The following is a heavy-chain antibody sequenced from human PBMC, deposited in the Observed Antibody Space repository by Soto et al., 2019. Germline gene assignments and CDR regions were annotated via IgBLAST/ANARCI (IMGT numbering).Heavy chain of an antibody. CDR3: ARHNTGGGFYNWFDP. V-gene: IGHV5-51*01. J-gene: IGHJ5*02. CDR2: IYPGDSYT. Sequence: GESLKISCKGSGYSFTSYWIGWLRQMPGKGLEWMGIIYPGDSYTRYSPSFQGQVTISADKSISTAYLQWSSLKASDTAMYYCARHNTGGGFYNWFDPWGQGTLVTVS. CDR1: GYSFTSYW. D-gene: IGHD3-16*01.